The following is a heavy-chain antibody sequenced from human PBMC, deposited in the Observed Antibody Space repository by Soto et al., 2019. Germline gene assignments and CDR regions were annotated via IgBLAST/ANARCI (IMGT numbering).Heavy chain of an antibody. Sequence: EVQLVESGGNLVQPGGSLRLSCAASGFTFSSYEMNWVRQAPGKGLEWVSYISSSGNTIYYADSVQGRFTIARDNAKNSLYLQMNRLRAEDTAVDYGATYRRGSSIDYWGQGTLVTVSS. CDR1: GFTFSSYE. V-gene: IGHV3-48*03. CDR3: ATYRRGSSIDY. J-gene: IGHJ4*02. CDR2: ISSSGNTI. D-gene: IGHD1-26*01.